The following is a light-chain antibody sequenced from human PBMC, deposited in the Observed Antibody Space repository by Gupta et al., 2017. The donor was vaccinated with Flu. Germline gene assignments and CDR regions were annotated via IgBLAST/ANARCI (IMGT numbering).Light chain of an antibody. CDR1: QSVNTTY. CDR2: GAS. Sequence: EIVLTQSPGTLSLSPWERATLSCRASQSVNTTYLAWYQQKLGQSPRLLIYGASTRATGIPDRFSGSGSGTEFILTISRREPEDFAVYYCQQEGSSLWTFGQGTQVEIK. CDR3: QQEGSSLWT. V-gene: IGKV3-20*01. J-gene: IGKJ1*01.